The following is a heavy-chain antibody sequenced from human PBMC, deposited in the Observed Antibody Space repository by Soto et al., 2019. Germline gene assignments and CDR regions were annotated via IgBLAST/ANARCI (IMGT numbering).Heavy chain of an antibody. J-gene: IGHJ4*02. D-gene: IGHD2-15*01. V-gene: IGHV4-31*03. Sequence: QVQLQESGPGLVKPSQTLSLTCTVSGGSISSGGYYWSWIRQHPGKGLEWIGYIYYSGSTYYNPSLKSRVTISVDTSKNQFSLKLSSVTAADAAVYYCARADCSGGSCYNFDYWGQGTLVTVSS. CDR1: GGSISSGGYY. CDR3: ARADCSGGSCYNFDY. CDR2: IYYSGST.